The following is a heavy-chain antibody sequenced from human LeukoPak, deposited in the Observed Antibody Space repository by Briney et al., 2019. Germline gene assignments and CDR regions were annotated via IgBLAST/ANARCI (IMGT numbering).Heavy chain of an antibody. CDR3: YYFDY. CDR1: GFTFSSYA. J-gene: IGHJ4*02. D-gene: IGHD3-10*01. Sequence: GGSLRLSCAASGFTFSSYAMSWVRQAPGKGLEWVSAISGSGGSTYYADSVKGRFTISRDNSEDTAVYYCAKARPRVTMVRGTYYFDYWGQGTLLTVSS. CDR2: ISGSGGST. V-gene: IGHV3-23*01.